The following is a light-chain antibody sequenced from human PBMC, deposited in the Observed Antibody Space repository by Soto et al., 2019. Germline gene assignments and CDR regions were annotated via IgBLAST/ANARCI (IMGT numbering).Light chain of an antibody. CDR2: DAS. Sequence: EIVLTQSPATLSLSPGERATLSCRASQSVSSYLAWYQQKPGQAPRLLIYDASNRATCIPARFSGSGSGTDFTLTIRSLEPEDFAVYYCQQRSNWPGFGGGTKVEIK. J-gene: IGKJ4*02. V-gene: IGKV3-11*01. CDR3: QQRSNWPG. CDR1: QSVSSY.